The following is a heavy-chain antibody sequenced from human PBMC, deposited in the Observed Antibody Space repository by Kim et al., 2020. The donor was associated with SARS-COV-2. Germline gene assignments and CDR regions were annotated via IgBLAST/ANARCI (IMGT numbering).Heavy chain of an antibody. D-gene: IGHD6-13*01. CDR3: ARMAAAGTDAFDI. Sequence: SVKVSCKASGGTFSSYAISWVRQAPGQGLEWMGRIIPILGIANYAQKFQGRVTITADKSTSTAYMELSSLRSEDTAVYYCARMAAAGTDAFDIWGQGTMVTVSS. CDR2: IIPILGIA. J-gene: IGHJ3*02. V-gene: IGHV1-69*04. CDR1: GGTFSSYA.